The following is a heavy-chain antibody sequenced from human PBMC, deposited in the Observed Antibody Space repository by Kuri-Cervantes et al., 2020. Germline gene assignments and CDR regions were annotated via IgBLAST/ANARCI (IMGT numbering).Heavy chain of an antibody. CDR1: GGSISSSNW. V-gene: IGHV4-4*02. J-gene: IGHJ4*02. Sequence: GSLRLSCAVSGGSISSSNWWSWVRQPPGKGLEWIGEIYHSGSTNYNPSLKSRVTISVDKSKNQFSLKLSSVTAADTAVYYCARDSADLYYFDYWGQGTLVTVSS. CDR2: IYHSGST. CDR3: ARDSADLYYFDY.